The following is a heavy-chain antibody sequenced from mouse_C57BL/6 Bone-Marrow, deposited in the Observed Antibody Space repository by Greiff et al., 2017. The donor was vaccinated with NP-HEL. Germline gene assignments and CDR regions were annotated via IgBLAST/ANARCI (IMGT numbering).Heavy chain of an antibody. CDR2: IYPGNSDT. J-gene: IGHJ1*03. Sequence: EVQLQESGTVLARPGASVKMSCKTSGYTFTSYWMHWVKQRPGQGLEWIGAIYPGNSDTSYNQKFKGKDKLTAVTSASTAYMDLSSLTNEDSAVYYCTIGYWYFDVWGTGTTVTVSS. CDR1: GYTFTSYW. CDR3: TIGYWYFDV. V-gene: IGHV1-5*01.